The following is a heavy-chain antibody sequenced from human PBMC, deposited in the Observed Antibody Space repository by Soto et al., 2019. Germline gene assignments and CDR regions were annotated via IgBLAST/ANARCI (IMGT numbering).Heavy chain of an antibody. J-gene: IGHJ6*02. CDR2: ISYDGSNK. Sequence: QVQLVESGGGVVQPGRSLRLSCAASGFTFSSYGMHWVRQAPGKGLEWVAVISYDGSNKYYADSVKGRFTISRDNSKNTLYLQMNSLRAEDTAVYYCAKASVDTAAYYYYGMDVWGQGTTVTVSS. CDR3: AKASVDTAAYYYYGMDV. CDR1: GFTFSSYG. V-gene: IGHV3-30*18. D-gene: IGHD1-26*01.